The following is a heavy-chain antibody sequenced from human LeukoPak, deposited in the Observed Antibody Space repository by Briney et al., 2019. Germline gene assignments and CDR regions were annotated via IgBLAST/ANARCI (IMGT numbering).Heavy chain of an antibody. V-gene: IGHV4-59*01. D-gene: IGHD4-17*01. CDR1: GGSISSYY. CDR2: IYYSGST. J-gene: IGHJ4*02. CDR3: ARESVGDYGLSFDC. Sequence: PSETLSLTCTVSGGSISSYYWSWIRQPPGKGLEWIGYIYYSGSTNYSPSLKSRVTISVDTSKNQFSLKLSSVTAADTAMYYCARESVGDYGLSFDCWGQGTLVTVSS.